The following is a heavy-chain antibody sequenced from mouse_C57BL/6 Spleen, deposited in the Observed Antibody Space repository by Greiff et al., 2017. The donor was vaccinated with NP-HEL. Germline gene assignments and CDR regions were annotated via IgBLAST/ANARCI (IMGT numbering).Heavy chain of an antibody. J-gene: IGHJ1*03. V-gene: IGHV1-53*01. CDR3: ARWANWDGGRYFDV. D-gene: IGHD4-1*01. CDR2: INPSNGGT. CDR1: GYTFTSYW. Sequence: QVQLQQPGTELVKPGASVKLSCKASGYTFTSYWMHWVKQRPGQGLEWIGNINPSNGGTNYNEKFKSKATLTVDKSSSTAYMQLSSLTSEDSAVYSVARWANWDGGRYFDVWGTGTTVTVSS.